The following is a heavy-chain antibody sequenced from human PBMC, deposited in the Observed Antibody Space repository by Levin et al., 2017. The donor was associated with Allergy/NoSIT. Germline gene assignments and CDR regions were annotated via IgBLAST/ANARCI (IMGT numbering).Heavy chain of an antibody. V-gene: IGHV4-34*01. D-gene: IGHD2-15*01. CDR2: INHSGST. CDR3: AKGEGYCSRGNCRNRPWYFDL. CDR1: GGSFGGHQ. Sequence: SETLSLTCAVYGGSFGGHQWSWIRQPPGKGLEWIGEINHSGSTTYNPSLKSRVTMSVDTSKNQFSLRLNSVTAADTAVYYCAKGEGYCSRGNCRNRPWYFDLWGPGTLVTVSS. J-gene: IGHJ2*01.